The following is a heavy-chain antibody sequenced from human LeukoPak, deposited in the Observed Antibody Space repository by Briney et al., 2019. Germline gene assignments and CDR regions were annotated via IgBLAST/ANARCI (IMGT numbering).Heavy chain of an antibody. Sequence: PSETLSLTCTVSGGSISSYYWSWIRQPPGKGLEWIGYIYYSGSTNYNPSLKSRVTISVDTSKNQFSLKLSSVTAADTAVYYCARVLRGYTSYYYYYYMGVWGKGTTVTVSS. V-gene: IGHV4-59*01. CDR3: ARVLRGYTSYYYYYYMGV. J-gene: IGHJ6*03. D-gene: IGHD5-18*01. CDR1: GGSISSYY. CDR2: IYYSGST.